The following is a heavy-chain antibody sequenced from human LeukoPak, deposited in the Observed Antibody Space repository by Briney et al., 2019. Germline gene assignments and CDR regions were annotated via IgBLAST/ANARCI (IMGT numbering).Heavy chain of an antibody. CDR2: IKQDGSEK. Sequence: GGSLRLSCAASGFTFSSYWMSWVRQAPGKGLEWVANIKQDGSEKYYVDSVKGRFTISRDNAKNSLYLQMNSLRAEDTAVYYCAGDGIVVVTRGDYWGQGTLVTVSS. CDR1: GFTFSSYW. D-gene: IGHD3-22*01. J-gene: IGHJ4*02. CDR3: AGDGIVVVTRGDY. V-gene: IGHV3-7*01.